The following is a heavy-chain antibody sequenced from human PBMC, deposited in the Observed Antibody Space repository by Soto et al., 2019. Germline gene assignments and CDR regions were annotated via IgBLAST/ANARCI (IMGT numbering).Heavy chain of an antibody. J-gene: IGHJ6*02. CDR1: GGTFSSYA. V-gene: IGHV1-69*12. CDR2: IIPIFGTA. CDR3: ARAVVAATPFYYYYYYGMDV. D-gene: IGHD2-15*01. Sequence: QVQLVQSGAEVKKPGSSVKVSCKASGGTFSSYAISWVRQAPGQGLEWMGGIIPIFGTANYAQKFQGRVTITADESTRTAYMELSSLRSEDTAVYYCARAVVAATPFYYYYYYGMDVWGQGTTVTVSS.